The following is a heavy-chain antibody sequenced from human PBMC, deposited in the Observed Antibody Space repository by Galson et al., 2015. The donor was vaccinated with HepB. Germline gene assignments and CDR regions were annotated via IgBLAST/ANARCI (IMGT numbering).Heavy chain of an antibody. CDR1: GFSFSNYA. CDR3: ARDRRLFWSFFDY. V-gene: IGHV3-30-3*01. CDR2: ISYDGSNK. Sequence: SLRLSCAASGFSFSNYAMHWVRQAPGKGLEWVAVISYDGSNKYYADYMKGRFTISRDNSKNTLYLQMNSLRAEDTAVYYCARDRRLFWSFFDYWGQGTLVTVSS. J-gene: IGHJ4*02. D-gene: IGHD3-16*01.